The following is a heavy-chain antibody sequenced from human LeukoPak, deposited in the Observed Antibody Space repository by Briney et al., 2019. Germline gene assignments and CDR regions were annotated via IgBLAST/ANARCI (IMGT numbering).Heavy chain of an antibody. Sequence: ASVKVSCKASGYTFSDYYLQWVRQAPGHGLEWMGWINPHSGGTHYAQKFQGRVTMTRDTSISTAYMELSSLRSDDTAVYFCAREIVATIGGAFDIWGQGTMVTVSS. D-gene: IGHD5-12*01. V-gene: IGHV1-2*02. CDR1: GYTFSDYY. J-gene: IGHJ3*02. CDR2: INPHSGGT. CDR3: AREIVATIGGAFDI.